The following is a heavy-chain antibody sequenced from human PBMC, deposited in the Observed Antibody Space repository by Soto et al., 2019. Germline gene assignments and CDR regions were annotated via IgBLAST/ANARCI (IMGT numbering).Heavy chain of an antibody. CDR1: GGSISSSSYY. J-gene: IGHJ4*02. D-gene: IGHD3-9*01. CDR2: IYYSGST. V-gene: IGHV4-39*01. CDR3: ARIGEEPYYDILTGYYRIDY. Sequence: NPSETLSLTCTVSGGSISSSSYYWGWIRQPPGKGLEWIGSIYYSGSTYYNPSLKSRVTISVDTSKNQFSLKLSSVTAADTAVYYCARIGEEPYYDILTGYYRIDYWGQGTLVTVSS.